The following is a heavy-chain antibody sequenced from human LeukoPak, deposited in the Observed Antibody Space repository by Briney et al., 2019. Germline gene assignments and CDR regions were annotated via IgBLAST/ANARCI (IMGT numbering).Heavy chain of an antibody. CDR1: GFTFSDYY. V-gene: IGHV3-11*01. J-gene: IGHJ4*02. Sequence: GGSLRLSCAASGFTFSDYYMSWIRQAPGKGLERVSYISSSGSTIYYADSVKGRFTISRDNAKNSLYLQMNSLRAEDTAVYYCARAVVVDIVATKLDYWGQGTLVTVSS. CDR3: ARAVVVDIVATKLDY. CDR2: ISSSGSTI. D-gene: IGHD5-12*01.